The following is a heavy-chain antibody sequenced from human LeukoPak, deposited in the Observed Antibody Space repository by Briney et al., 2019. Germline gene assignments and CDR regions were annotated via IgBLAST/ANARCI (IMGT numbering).Heavy chain of an antibody. Sequence: SETLSLTCAVSGGSISSTNWWSWVRQPPGKGLEWIGEIFQSGRTNYNPSLKSRVTISVDKSRNQFSLKLSSVTAADTAVYYCARVGSYAFDIWGQGTMVTVSS. CDR3: ARVGSYAFDI. V-gene: IGHV4-4*02. CDR2: IFQSGRT. J-gene: IGHJ3*02. CDR1: GGSISSTNW.